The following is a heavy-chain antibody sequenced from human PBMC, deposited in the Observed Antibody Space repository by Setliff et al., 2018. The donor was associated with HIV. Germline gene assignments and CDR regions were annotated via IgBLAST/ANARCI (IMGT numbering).Heavy chain of an antibody. CDR1: GFTFSSYT. CDR3: ASIELAAMVPVDY. Sequence: GSLRLSCAASGFTFSSYTMNWVRQAPGKGLEWVSSISSSSYYIYYADSVKGRFTIPRDNAKNSLFLQMNSLRAEDTAVYYCASIELAAMVPVDYWGQGTLVTVSS. J-gene: IGHJ4*02. V-gene: IGHV3-21*01. CDR2: ISSSSYYI. D-gene: IGHD5-18*01.